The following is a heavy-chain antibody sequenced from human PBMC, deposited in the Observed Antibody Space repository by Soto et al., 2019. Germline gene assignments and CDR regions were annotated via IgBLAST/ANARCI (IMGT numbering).Heavy chain of an antibody. J-gene: IGHJ4*02. CDR2: IYSGVNT. Sequence: DVQLVESEGGLVQRGGSLRLACAASGFTVISDYMTWVRQAPGKGLEWVSVIYSGVNTSYADSVKGRFTISRDNAKNTLYLQMNSLRAEDTAVYYCARGRLLISDWGQGAQVIV. D-gene: IGHD1-26*01. CDR3: ARGRLLISD. CDR1: GFTVISDY. V-gene: IGHV3-66*01.